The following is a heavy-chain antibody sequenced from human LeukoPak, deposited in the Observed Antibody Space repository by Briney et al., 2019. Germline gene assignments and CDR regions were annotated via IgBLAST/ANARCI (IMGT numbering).Heavy chain of an antibody. CDR3: ATATSGYTYGSVWDF. V-gene: IGHV3-23*01. D-gene: IGHD5-18*01. CDR1: GFTFSSFA. CDR2: ISGGGDSA. J-gene: IGHJ4*02. Sequence: GGSLRLSCAASGFTFSSFAMSWVRQAPGKGLQWVSGISGGGDSAYYADSVKGRFTISRDNSKNTLYLQMNSLRAEDTAVYYFATATSGYTYGSVWDFWGQGPLVTVSS.